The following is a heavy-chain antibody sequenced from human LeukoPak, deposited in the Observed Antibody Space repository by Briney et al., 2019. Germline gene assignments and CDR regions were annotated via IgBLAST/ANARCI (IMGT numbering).Heavy chain of an antibody. CDR2: ISSSSSYI. J-gene: IGHJ6*03. Sequence: GGSLRLSCAASGFTFSSHEMNWVRQDPGKGLEWVSSISSSSSYIYYADSVKGRFTISRDNAKNSLYLQMNSLRAEDTAVYYCARDFDRPTRKIGRESLYYYYYYMDVWGKGTTVTVSS. D-gene: IGHD3-9*01. V-gene: IGHV3-21*01. CDR1: GFTFSSHE. CDR3: ARDFDRPTRKIGRESLYYYYYYMDV.